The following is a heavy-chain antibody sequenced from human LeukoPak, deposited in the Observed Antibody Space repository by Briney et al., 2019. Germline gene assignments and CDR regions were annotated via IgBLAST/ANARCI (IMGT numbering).Heavy chain of an antibody. CDR1: GGSISSYY. V-gene: IGHV4-59*01. J-gene: IGHJ4*02. CDR3: ARGRTEEFDY. Sequence: PSETLSLTCTVSGGSISSYYWSWIRQPPGKGLEWIGYIYYSGSTNYNPSLKSRVTISVDTSKNQFSLKLSSVTAADTAVYYCARGRTEEFDYWGQGTLVTVSS. D-gene: IGHD1-14*01. CDR2: IYYSGST.